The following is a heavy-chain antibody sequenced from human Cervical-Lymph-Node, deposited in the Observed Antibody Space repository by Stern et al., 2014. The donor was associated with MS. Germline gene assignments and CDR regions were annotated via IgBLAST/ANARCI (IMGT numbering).Heavy chain of an antibody. CDR2: ISYDGSNK. CDR3: AKRGSSSYFDY. V-gene: IGHV3-30*18. CDR1: GFTFSRYG. D-gene: IGHD3-16*01. J-gene: IGHJ4*02. Sequence: QVQLVQSGGGVVQPGRSLRLSCAASGFTFSRYGMHWVRQDPGKGLEWVALISYDGSNKYYADSVKGRFTISRDNSKNTLYLQVNSLRAEDTAVYYCAKRGSSSYFDYWGQGTLVTVSS.